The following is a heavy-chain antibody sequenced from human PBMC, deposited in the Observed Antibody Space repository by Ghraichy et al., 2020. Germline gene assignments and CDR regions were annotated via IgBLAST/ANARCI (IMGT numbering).Heavy chain of an antibody. CDR2: ISYDGSNK. CDR3: ARVREAFDI. V-gene: IGHV3-30-3*01. Sequence: LSLTCAASGFTFSSYAMHWVRQAPGKGLEWVAVISYDGSNKYYADSVKGRFTISRDNSKNTLYLQMNSLRAEDTAVYYCARVREAFDIWGQGTMVTVSS. D-gene: IGHD3-10*01. CDR1: GFTFSSYA. J-gene: IGHJ3*02.